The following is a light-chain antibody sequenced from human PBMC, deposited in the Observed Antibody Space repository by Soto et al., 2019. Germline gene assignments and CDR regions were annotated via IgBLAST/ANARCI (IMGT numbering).Light chain of an antibody. CDR1: QSVSTN. CDR3: QQYNNWPPWT. CDR2: GAS. J-gene: IGKJ1*01. Sequence: EIVMTQSPATLSVSPGERATLSCRASQSVSTNLAWYQQKPGQAPRLLIYGASTRATGIPARFSGRGSGTEFARTVSSLQSEDFAVYYCQQYNNWPPWTVGQGTKADIK. V-gene: IGKV3-15*01.